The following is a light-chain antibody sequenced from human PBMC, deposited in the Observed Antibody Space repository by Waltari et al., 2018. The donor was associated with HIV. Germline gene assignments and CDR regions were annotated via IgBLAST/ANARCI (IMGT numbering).Light chain of an antibody. Sequence: QSVLTQPPSASGTPGQRVTISCSGSTSNIGSNYVHWYQHLPGTAPKLLIYGLNERPSWVSDRFSGSKSGTSASLAISGLRSEDEGDYSCAAWDDSLGGPVFGGGTQLTVL. CDR2: GLN. CDR1: TSNIGSNY. V-gene: IGLV1-47*01. J-gene: IGLJ7*01. CDR3: AAWDDSLGGPV.